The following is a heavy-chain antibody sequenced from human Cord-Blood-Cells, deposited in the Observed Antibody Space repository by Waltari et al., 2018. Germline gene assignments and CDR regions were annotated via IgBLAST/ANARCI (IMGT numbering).Heavy chain of an antibody. CDR1: GYTFTGYY. J-gene: IGHJ4*02. V-gene: IGHV1-2*06. D-gene: IGHD2-2*01. CDR2: INPNSGGT. Sequence: QVQLVQSGAEVKKPGASVKGYCKASGYTFTGYYMHWVRQAPGQGVEWMGRINPNSGGTNYAQKFQGRVTMTRDPSISTAYMELSRLRSDDTAVYYCARDGWEYQLLPLGYWGQGTLVTVSS. CDR3: ARDGWEYQLLPLGY.